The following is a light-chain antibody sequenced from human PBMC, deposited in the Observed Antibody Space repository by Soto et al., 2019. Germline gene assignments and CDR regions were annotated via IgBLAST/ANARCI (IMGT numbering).Light chain of an antibody. V-gene: IGLV2-8*01. CDR2: EVI. Sequence: QSALTQPPSASGSPGQSVTISCTETSSDVGGYNYVSWYQQHPGKAPKLMIYEVIKRPSGVPDRFSGSKSGNTASLTVSGLQAEDEADYYCSSHAGSKRVFGTGTKVTVL. J-gene: IGLJ1*01. CDR3: SSHAGSKRV. CDR1: SSDVGGYNY.